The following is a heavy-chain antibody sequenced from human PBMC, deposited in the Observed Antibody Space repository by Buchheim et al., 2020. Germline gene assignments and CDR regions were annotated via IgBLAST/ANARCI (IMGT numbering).Heavy chain of an antibody. CDR2: ISESGGNT. CDR1: GFTFSRYG. CDR3: AKDRDYSRPPYGFDY. J-gene: IGHJ4*02. V-gene: IGHV3-23*01. D-gene: IGHD6-13*01. Sequence: EVQLLESGGGSLQPGGSLRLSCAASGFTFSRYGMSWVRQAPGKGLEWVSRISESGGNTYYADSVKGRFTISRDNSKNTLDLQMNSLRVEDTAVYYCAKDRDYSRPPYGFDYWGQGTL.